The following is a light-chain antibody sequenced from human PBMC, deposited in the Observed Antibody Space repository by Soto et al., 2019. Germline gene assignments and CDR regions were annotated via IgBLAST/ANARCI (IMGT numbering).Light chain of an antibody. Sequence: EVVMTQSPVNLSASPGERATLSCRASQSVSTHLAWYQQKPGQAPKLLIYAASTRVTGISARFSGSGSGTEFSLTISSLQSEDFGIYYCLQYNDWPVYTFGQGTNVEVK. V-gene: IGKV3-15*01. CDR3: LQYNDWPVYT. CDR1: QSVSTH. CDR2: AAS. J-gene: IGKJ2*01.